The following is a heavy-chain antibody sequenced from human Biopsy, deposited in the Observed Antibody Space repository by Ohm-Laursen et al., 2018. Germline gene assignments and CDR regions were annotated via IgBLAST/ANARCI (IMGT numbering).Heavy chain of an antibody. Sequence: SETLSPTCTVSGDSLTSGPENWSWIRQSPGQGLEYIGFIYSGGNTNYNPSLKNRVTMSVDTPKNQFYLKLYSVTAADTAVYYCARGRRTSGWPYFDNWGQGALVIVSP. CDR3: ARGRRTSGWPYFDN. CDR1: GDSLTSGPEN. J-gene: IGHJ4*02. CDR2: IYSGGNT. V-gene: IGHV4-61*01. D-gene: IGHD6-19*01.